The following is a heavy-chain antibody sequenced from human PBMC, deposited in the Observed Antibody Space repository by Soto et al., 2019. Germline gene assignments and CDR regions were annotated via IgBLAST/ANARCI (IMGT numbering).Heavy chain of an antibody. CDR3: AKEFFDSSGFYPSLDALDI. D-gene: IGHD3-22*01. V-gene: IGHV3-30*18. CDR1: GFTLGTYG. Sequence: QVQLAESGGGVVQPGRSLTITCAASGFTLGTYGMHWVRQAPGKGLEWVAVISNDGGEKYYSNSMMGRFTISRDNSKNTLFLQMNSLRAEDTAVYFCAKEFFDSSGFYPSLDALDIWGQGTVVTVSS. CDR2: ISNDGGEK. J-gene: IGHJ3*02.